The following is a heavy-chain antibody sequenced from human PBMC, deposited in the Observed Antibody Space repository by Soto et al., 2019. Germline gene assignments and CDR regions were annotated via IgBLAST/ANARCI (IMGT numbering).Heavy chain of an antibody. Sequence: KQSQTLSLTCAISGDSVSSNSAAWNWIRQSPSRGLEWLGRTYYRSKWYNDYAVSVKSRITINPDTSKNQFSLQLKSVTPEDTAVYYCAREAELMVYAGHYYYYMDVWGKGTTVTVSS. CDR1: GDSVSSNSAA. V-gene: IGHV6-1*01. D-gene: IGHD2-8*01. CDR2: TYYRSKWYN. J-gene: IGHJ6*03. CDR3: AREAELMVYAGHYYYYMDV.